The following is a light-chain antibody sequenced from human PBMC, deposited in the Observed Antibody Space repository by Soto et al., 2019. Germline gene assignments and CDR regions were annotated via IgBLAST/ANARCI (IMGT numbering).Light chain of an antibody. J-gene: IGLJ1*01. CDR1: SSDVGGYDF. CDR2: EVS. Sequence: QFVLTQPASVAGSPGQSITISCAGTSSDVGGYDFVSWYQHHPGRAPKLLIYEVSGRPSGVSYRFSGSKSGNTASLIISGLQAEDEAYYYCSSYGSSGTSVFGTGTKVTVL. CDR3: SSYGSSGTSV. V-gene: IGLV2-14*01.